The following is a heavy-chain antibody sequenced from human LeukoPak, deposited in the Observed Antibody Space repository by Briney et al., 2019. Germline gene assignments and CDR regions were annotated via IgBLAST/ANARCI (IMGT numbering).Heavy chain of an antibody. Sequence: GGSLTLSCSASGFTISGYAMLWVRQAPGKGLECVSGISNTGGSTYYADSVKGRFTVSRDNSKNTLHLQMSSLRVEDTAVYYCAMNWNCDYWGQGTLVTVSS. D-gene: IGHD1-1*01. V-gene: IGHV3-64D*09. J-gene: IGHJ4*02. CDR1: GFTISGYA. CDR2: ISNTGGST. CDR3: AMNWNCDY.